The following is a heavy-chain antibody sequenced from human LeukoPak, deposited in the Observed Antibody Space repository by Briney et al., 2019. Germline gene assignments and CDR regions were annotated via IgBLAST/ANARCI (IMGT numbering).Heavy chain of an antibody. J-gene: IGHJ4*02. Sequence: GASVKVSCKASGYTLTGYYIHWVRQAPGQGLEWMGWINPNSGGTNYAPNFQGWVTMTRDTSISTAYMELSRLRSDDTAVYYCARDSATVTTPYFDYWGQGTLVTVPS. CDR1: GYTLTGYY. D-gene: IGHD4-17*01. V-gene: IGHV1-2*04. CDR2: INPNSGGT. CDR3: ARDSATVTTPYFDY.